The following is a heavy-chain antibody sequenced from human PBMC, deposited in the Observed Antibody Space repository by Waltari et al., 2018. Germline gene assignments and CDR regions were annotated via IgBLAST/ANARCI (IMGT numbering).Heavy chain of an antibody. V-gene: IGHV3-49*04. J-gene: IGHJ3*02. Sequence: EVQLVESGGGLVQPGRSLRLSCTASGFTFGDYAMSWVRQAPGQGLEWVGFIRSKAYGGTTEYAASVKGRFTISRDDSKSIAYLQMNSLKTEDTAVYYCTRDRDYGGNPAAFDIWGQGTMVTVSS. D-gene: IGHD2-15*01. CDR1: GFTFGDYA. CDR3: TRDRDYGGNPAAFDI. CDR2: IRSKAYGGTT.